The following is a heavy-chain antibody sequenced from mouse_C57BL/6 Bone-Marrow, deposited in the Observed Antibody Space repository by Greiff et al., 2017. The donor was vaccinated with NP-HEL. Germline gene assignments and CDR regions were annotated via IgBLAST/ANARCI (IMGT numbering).Heavy chain of an antibody. V-gene: IGHV1-54*01. CDR3: ARGGSYYDDGWFAY. J-gene: IGHJ3*01. D-gene: IGHD2-4*01. CDR1: GYAFTNYL. CDR2: INPGSGGT. Sequence: VQLQQSGAELVRPGTSVKVSCKASGYAFTNYLIEWVKQRPGQGLEWIGVINPGSGGTNYNEKFKGKATLTADKSSSTAYMQLSSLTSEDSAVYFCARGGSYYDDGWFAYWGQGTLVTVSA.